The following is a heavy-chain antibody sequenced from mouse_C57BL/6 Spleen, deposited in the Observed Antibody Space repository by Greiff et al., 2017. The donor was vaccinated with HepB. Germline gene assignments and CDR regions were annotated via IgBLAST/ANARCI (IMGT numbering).Heavy chain of an antibody. V-gene: IGHV5-4*03. J-gene: IGHJ1*03. CDR1: GFTFSSYA. CDR2: ISDGGSYT. CDR3: ARRKNWYFDV. Sequence: DVKLVESGGGLVKPGGSLKLSCAASGFTFSSYAMSWVRQTPEKRLEWVATISDGGSYTYYPDNVKGRFTISRDNAKNNLYLQMSHLKSEDTAMYYCARRKNWYFDVWGTGTTVTVSS.